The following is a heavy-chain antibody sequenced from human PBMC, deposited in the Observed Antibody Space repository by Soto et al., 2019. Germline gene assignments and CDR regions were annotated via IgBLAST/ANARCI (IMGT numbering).Heavy chain of an antibody. CDR3: AREREYCGGDCSRREEDAFDI. J-gene: IGHJ3*02. CDR2: IYYSGST. CDR1: GGSISSYY. V-gene: IGHV4-59*01. D-gene: IGHD2-21*01. Sequence: SETLSLTCTVSGGSISSYYWSWIRQPPGKGLEWIGYIYYSGSTNYNPSLKSRVTISVDTSKNQFSLKLSSVTAADTAVYYCAREREYCGGDCSRREEDAFDIWGQGTMVTVSS.